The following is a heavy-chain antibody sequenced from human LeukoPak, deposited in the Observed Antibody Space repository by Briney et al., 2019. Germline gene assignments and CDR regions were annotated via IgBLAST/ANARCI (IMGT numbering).Heavy chain of an antibody. Sequence: SVKVSCKASGFTFTSSAMQWVRQARGQRLEWIGWIVVGSGNTNYAQKFQERVTITRDMSTSTAYMELSSLRSEDTAVYYCAADLGSGWYNRFDPWGQGTLVTVSS. CDR2: IVVGSGNT. CDR3: AADLGSGWYNRFDP. D-gene: IGHD6-19*01. CDR1: GFTFTSSA. J-gene: IGHJ5*02. V-gene: IGHV1-58*02.